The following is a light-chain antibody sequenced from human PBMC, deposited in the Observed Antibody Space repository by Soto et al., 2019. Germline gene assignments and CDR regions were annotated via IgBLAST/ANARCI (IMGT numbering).Light chain of an antibody. CDR2: GPS. Sequence: EIVMTQSPDTLSVSLGERVTLSCRASESVRGNLAWYQQKPGQAPRLLIYGPSTRATNIPARFSGSGSGTEFDLTKSNLHSQEFADYYCQQYHNWARLTFGAGTKVEMK. V-gene: IGKV3-15*01. CDR1: ESVRGN. J-gene: IGKJ4*01. CDR3: QQYHNWARLT.